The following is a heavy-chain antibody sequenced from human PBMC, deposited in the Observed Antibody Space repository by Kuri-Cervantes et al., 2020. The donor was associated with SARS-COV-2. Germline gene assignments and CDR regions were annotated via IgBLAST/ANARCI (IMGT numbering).Heavy chain of an antibody. Sequence: SVKVSCKASGGTFSSYAISWVRQAPGQGLEWMGGIIPIFGTANYAQKFQGRVTITTDESTSTAYMELSSLRSEDTAVYYCAIRVEKGVGDYYYYMDVWGKGTTVTVSS. J-gene: IGHJ6*03. D-gene: IGHD2-8*02. CDR3: AIRVEKGVGDYYYYMDV. CDR1: GGTFSSYA. V-gene: IGHV1-69*05. CDR2: IIPIFGTA.